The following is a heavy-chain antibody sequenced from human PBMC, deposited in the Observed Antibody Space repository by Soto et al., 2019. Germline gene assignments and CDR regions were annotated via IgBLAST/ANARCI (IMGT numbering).Heavy chain of an antibody. CDR1: GFTFSSYW. J-gene: IGHJ6*03. CDR2: INSDGSST. V-gene: IGHV3-74*01. CDR3: ARSGPGALTYYYYTDV. D-gene: IGHD3-10*01. Sequence: GGSLRLSCAASGFTFSSYWMHWVRQAPGKGLVWVSRINSDGSSTSYADSVKGRFTISRDNAKNTLYLQMNSLRAEDTAVYYCARSGPGALTYYYYTDVWGKGTTVTVSS.